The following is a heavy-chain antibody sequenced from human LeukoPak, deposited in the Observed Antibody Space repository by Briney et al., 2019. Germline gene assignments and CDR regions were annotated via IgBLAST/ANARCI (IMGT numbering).Heavy chain of an antibody. Sequence: SETLSLTCTVSGASVSSGGYYWSWLRQPPGKGLEWIGYIYYSGSTNYNPSLNSRVTMSVDTSNNQFSLRLTSVTAADTAVYYCARGTTAAAGIFDCWGQGTLVTVSS. CDR3: ARGTTAAAGIFDC. CDR1: GASVSSGGYY. V-gene: IGHV4-61*08. D-gene: IGHD6-13*01. J-gene: IGHJ4*02. CDR2: IYYSGST.